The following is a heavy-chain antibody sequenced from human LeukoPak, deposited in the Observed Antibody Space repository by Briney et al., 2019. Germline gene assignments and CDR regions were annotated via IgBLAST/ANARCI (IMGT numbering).Heavy chain of an antibody. CDR3: ARHTSMVRGVMKYYFDY. Sequence: PSETLSLTCTVAGGSISSSSDYWVWMRHPPVKGLEGFGRIYYSGSPYYSPSHKSRVTISVDPSKNQFSLRLNSVTAADTAVYYCARHTSMVRGVMKYYFDYWGQGTLATVSS. J-gene: IGHJ4*02. CDR1: GGSISSSSDY. D-gene: IGHD3-10*01. V-gene: IGHV4-39*01. CDR2: IYYSGSP.